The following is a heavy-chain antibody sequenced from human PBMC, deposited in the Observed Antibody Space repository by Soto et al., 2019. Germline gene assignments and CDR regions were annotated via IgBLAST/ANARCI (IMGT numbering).Heavy chain of an antibody. D-gene: IGHD6-19*01. J-gene: IGHJ5*02. V-gene: IGHV3-23*01. CDR1: GSTFSDYA. CDR2: ISDNGIKT. CDR3: ASRRGSSGWYRWFDP. Sequence: EVQLLESGGGLVQPGGSLGLSCAGSGSTFSDYAMNWVRQAPGKGLEWVSVISDNGIKTYYADSVKGRFTISRDNSKNTMYLQMNSLRAADTAVYYCASRRGSSGWYRWFDPWGQGTLVTVSS.